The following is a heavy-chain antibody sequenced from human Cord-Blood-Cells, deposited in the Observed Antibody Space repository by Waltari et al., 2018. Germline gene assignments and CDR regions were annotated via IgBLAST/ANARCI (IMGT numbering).Heavy chain of an antibody. Sequence: QVQLQESGPGLVKPSETLSLTCTVSGGSISSYYWSWIRQPAGQGLEWIGRIYTSGSTNYNPSLKSRVTMSVDTSKNQFSLKLSSVTAADTAVYYCARGGYYSSSWYYYYYMDVWGKGTTVTVSS. V-gene: IGHV4-4*07. CDR2: IYTSGST. CDR3: ARGGYYSSSWYYYYYMDV. D-gene: IGHD6-13*01. CDR1: GGSISSYY. J-gene: IGHJ6*03.